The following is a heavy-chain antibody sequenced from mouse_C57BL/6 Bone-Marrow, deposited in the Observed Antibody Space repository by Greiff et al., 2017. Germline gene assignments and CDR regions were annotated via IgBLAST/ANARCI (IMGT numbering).Heavy chain of an antibody. V-gene: IGHV5-17*01. CDR3: ASKGLTVVGYFDG. CDR2: ISSGSSTI. Sequence: EVQLVESGGGLVKPGGSLKLSCAASGFTFSDYGMHWVRQAPEKGLEWVAYISSGSSTIYYADTVKGRFTISRDNAKNTLFLQMTSLRSEDTAMYYCASKGLTVVGYFDGWGTGTTVTVSS. J-gene: IGHJ1*03. CDR1: GFTFSDYG. D-gene: IGHD1-1*01.